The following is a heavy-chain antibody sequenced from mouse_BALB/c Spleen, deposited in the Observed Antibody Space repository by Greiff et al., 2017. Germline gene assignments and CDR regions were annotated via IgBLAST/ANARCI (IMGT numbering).Heavy chain of an antibody. Sequence: EVKLVESGGGLVKPGGSLKLSCAASGFTFSSYNMSWVRQTPEKRLEWVATISSGGSYTYYPDSVKGRFTISRDNAKNTLYLQMSSLKSEDTAMYYCTREHGKRDYFDYWGQGTTLTVSS. V-gene: IGHV5-6-4*01. CDR3: TREHGKRDYFDY. CDR2: ISSGGSYT. D-gene: IGHD2-1*01. J-gene: IGHJ2*01. CDR1: GFTFSSYN.